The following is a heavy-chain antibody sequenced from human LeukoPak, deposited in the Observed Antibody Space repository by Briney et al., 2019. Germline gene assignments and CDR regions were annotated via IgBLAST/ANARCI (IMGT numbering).Heavy chain of an antibody. CDR1: GGSITNYY. CDR2: IYCTGAT. J-gene: IGHJ5*02. V-gene: IGHV4-59*01. Sequence: PSETLSLTCTVSGGSITNYYWSWIRQPPGKGLEWLGYIYCTGATKYNPSLESRVTISVDTSKSQFSLQLSSVTAADTAVYYCTRDAEISGYTWYNWFDPWGQGILVTVSS. CDR3: TRDAEISGYTWYNWFDP. D-gene: IGHD3-22*01.